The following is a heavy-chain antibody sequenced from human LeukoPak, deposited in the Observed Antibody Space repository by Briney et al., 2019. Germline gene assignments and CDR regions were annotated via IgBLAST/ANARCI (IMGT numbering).Heavy chain of an antibody. Sequence: ASVKVSCKASGYTFTAYYVHWVRQAPGQGPEWMGWINPNTGGTNYAQNFQGRVTMTRDTSSSTAYMELSRLRSDDTAVYYCARDGLGSGTSYDYWGQGTLVTVSS. V-gene: IGHV1-2*02. CDR1: GYTFTAYY. CDR2: INPNTGGT. D-gene: IGHD3-10*01. CDR3: ARDGLGSGTSYDY. J-gene: IGHJ4*02.